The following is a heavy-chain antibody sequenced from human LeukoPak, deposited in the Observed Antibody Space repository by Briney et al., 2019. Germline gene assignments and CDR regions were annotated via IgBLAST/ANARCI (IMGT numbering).Heavy chain of an antibody. CDR1: GYTFTGYY. CDR2: VNPNSGGT. CDR3: ARDGGALNYYDSSGYPY. D-gene: IGHD3-22*01. V-gene: IGHV1-2*02. Sequence: GASAKVYCKASGYTFTGYYMHGVQQGPRQGLEWIGWVNPNSGGTNYAQKFQGRVTMTRDTSISTAYMELSRLRSDDTAVYYCARDGGALNYYDSSGYPYWGQGTLVTVSS. J-gene: IGHJ4*02.